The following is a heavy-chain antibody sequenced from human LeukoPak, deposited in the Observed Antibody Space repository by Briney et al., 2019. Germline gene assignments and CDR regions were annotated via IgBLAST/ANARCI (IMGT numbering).Heavy chain of an antibody. CDR1: GFTFSSYA. CDR2: IYSGGST. Sequence: PGRSLRLSCAASGFTFSSYAMHWVRQAPGKGLEWVSVIYSGGSTYYADSVKGRFTISKDNSKNTLYLQMNSLRAEDTAVYYCTRDFKSYYDSSGYYEPWGQGTLVTVSS. V-gene: IGHV3-66*01. J-gene: IGHJ5*02. D-gene: IGHD3-22*01. CDR3: TRDFKSYYDSSGYYEP.